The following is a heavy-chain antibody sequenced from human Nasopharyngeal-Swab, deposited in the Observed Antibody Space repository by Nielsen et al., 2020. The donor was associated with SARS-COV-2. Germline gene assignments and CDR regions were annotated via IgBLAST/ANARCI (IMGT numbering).Heavy chain of an antibody. V-gene: IGHV3-15*07. CDR3: TTDLGASRRGKRFDP. CDR2: IRARSDGGAT. CDR1: GFTFSNAW. Sequence: GESLKISCAASGFTFSNAWMNWVRQAPGKGLEWVGRIRARSDGGATDYAAPVKDRFTISRDDSRDTVHLQMNSLKIEDTAVYYCTTDLGASRRGKRFDPWGQGTLVTVSS. J-gene: IGHJ5*02. D-gene: IGHD3-16*01.